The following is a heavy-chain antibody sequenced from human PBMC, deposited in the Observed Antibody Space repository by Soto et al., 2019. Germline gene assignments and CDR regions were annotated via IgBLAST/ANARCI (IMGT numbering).Heavy chain of an antibody. J-gene: IGHJ6*02. CDR2: ISNDGRNK. CDR3: ARDGGATVPFGMDV. Sequence: SLRLSCAASAFTFSNYGMHWVRQAPGKGLEWVAVISNDGRNKNGADSVRGRFTISRDNSKNTLYLQMDSLRAEDTAVYYCARDGGATVPFGMDVWGQGTTVTVSS. V-gene: IGHV3-30*03. D-gene: IGHD1-26*01. CDR1: AFTFSNYG.